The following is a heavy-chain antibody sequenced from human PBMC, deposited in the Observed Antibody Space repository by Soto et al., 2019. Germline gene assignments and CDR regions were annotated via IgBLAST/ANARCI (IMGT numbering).Heavy chain of an antibody. CDR3: VGEGASGY. Sequence: QVQLVESGGGVVQPGRSLRLSCAASGVTLSNFGMHWVRQAPGKGLEWVAVISRDGSTMFYADSVKGRFTITRDSSRNTLDLQMKSLRAEETAVYHCVGEGASGYWGQGTLVTVSS. V-gene: IGHV3-30*03. J-gene: IGHJ4*02. D-gene: IGHD2-21*01. CDR2: ISRDGSTM. CDR1: GVTLSNFG.